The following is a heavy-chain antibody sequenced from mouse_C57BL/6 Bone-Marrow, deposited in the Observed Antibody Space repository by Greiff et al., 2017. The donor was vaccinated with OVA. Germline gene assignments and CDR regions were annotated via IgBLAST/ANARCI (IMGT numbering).Heavy chain of an antibody. Sequence: LVESGAELVRPGASVTLSCKASGYTFTDYEMHWVKQTPVHGLEWIGAIDPETGGTAYNQKFKGKAILTADKSSSTAYMELRSLTSEDSAVYYCTKYYDYPWDFDVWGTGTTVTVSS. V-gene: IGHV1-15*01. CDR2: IDPETGGT. CDR1: GYTFTDYE. CDR3: TKYYDYPWDFDV. J-gene: IGHJ1*03. D-gene: IGHD2-4*01.